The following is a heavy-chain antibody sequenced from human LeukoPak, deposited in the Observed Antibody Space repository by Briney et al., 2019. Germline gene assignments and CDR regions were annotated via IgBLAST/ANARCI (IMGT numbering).Heavy chain of an antibody. CDR1: GGTFSSYA. D-gene: IGHD1-14*01. Sequence: ASVKLSCKASGGTFSSYAISWVRHAPGQGLEWMGRVIPIFGTANYAQKFQGRVTITTDESTSTAYMELSSLRSEDAAVYVCASESDRGAYRWFDPWGQGTLVTVSS. V-gene: IGHV1-69*05. J-gene: IGHJ5*02. CDR2: VIPIFGTA. CDR3: ASESDRGAYRWFDP.